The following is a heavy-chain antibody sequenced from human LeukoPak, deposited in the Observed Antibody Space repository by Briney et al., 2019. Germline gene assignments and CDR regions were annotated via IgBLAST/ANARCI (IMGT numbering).Heavy chain of an antibody. Sequence: SETLSLTCTVSGGSISSSIYFWGWIRQPPGKGLEWIVSMHHSGSTYYNPSLKSRVTTSIDTSKNQFSLNLSSATAADTALYYCARHVHYEQPAHPDRFDPWGQGTLVTVSS. D-gene: IGHD3-16*01. V-gene: IGHV4-39*01. CDR3: ARHVHYEQPAHPDRFDP. CDR1: GGSISSSIYF. J-gene: IGHJ5*02. CDR2: MHHSGST.